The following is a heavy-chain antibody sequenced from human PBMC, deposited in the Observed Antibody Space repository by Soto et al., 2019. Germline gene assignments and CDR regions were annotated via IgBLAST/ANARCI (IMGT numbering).Heavy chain of an antibody. J-gene: IGHJ4*02. CDR2: ISYDGSNK. CDR1: GFTFSSYG. V-gene: IGHV3-30*18. CDR3: AKPLSPDIVVESDYFDY. Sequence: PGGSLRLSCAASGFTFSSYGMHWVRQAPGKGLEWVAVISYDGSNKYYADSVKGRFTISRDNSKNTLYLQMNSLRAEDTAVYYCAKPLSPDIVVESDYFDYWGQGTLVTVSS. D-gene: IGHD2-15*01.